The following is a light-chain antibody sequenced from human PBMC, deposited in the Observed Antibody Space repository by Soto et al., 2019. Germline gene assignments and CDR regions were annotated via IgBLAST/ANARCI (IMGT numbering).Light chain of an antibody. CDR3: SSFTVMNTQV. CDR2: DVN. J-gene: IGLJ2*01. V-gene: IGLV2-14*03. Sequence: QSALTQPASVSEFPGQSVTIYCIGTSSDVGAYNYVSWYQQHPGKAPKLIIFDVNRRPSGISNRFSGSKSGNTASLTVSGLQADDEADYYCSSFTVMNTQVFGGGTKLTVL. CDR1: SSDVGAYNY.